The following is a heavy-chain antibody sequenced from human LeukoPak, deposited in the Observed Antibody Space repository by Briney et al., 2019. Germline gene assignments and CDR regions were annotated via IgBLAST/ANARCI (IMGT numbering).Heavy chain of an antibody. D-gene: IGHD2-2*01. CDR2: INSDGSTT. V-gene: IGHV3-74*01. J-gene: IGHJ4*02. Sequence: PGGSLRLSCAASGFTFSNYWMLCVRQAPGKGLVWVSRINSDGSTTNYADSVKGRFTISRDNAKNSLYLQMNSLRAEDTALYYCAKGGYCSSTSCYGPMYYFDYWGQGTLVTVSS. CDR1: GFTFSNYW. CDR3: AKGGYCSSTSCYGPMYYFDY.